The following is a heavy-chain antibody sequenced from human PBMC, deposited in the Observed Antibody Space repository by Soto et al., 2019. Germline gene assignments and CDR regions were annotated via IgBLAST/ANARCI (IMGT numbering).Heavy chain of an antibody. CDR2: IYPGDSDT. Sequence: PVAALNVSCKASVYSFTNYWIGAVREMPGKGREWMGIIYPGDSDTRYSPSFKVQVTISDAKSLSIDYLQWSSMKASDTAVYYCARFGGISMVRGVPIDSWGQGTLVTVSS. V-gene: IGHV5-51*01. D-gene: IGHD3-10*01. CDR3: ARFGGISMVRGVPIDS. J-gene: IGHJ4*02. CDR1: VYSFTNYW.